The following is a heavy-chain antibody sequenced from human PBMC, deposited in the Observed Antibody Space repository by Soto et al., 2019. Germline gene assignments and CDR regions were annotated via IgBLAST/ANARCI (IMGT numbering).Heavy chain of an antibody. Sequence: QVQLQESGPGLVKPSGTLSLTCAVSGDSMTSSDWWSWVRQAPGKGLEWIGEIHYSGDINYDPSLRSRVTISVDRSKNQFSLNHSSVTAADTAVYFCVCNGYYSLEYWGQGTLVIVSP. CDR3: VCNGYYSLEY. CDR1: GDSMTSSDW. J-gene: IGHJ4*02. D-gene: IGHD3-22*01. V-gene: IGHV4-4*02. CDR2: IHYSGDI.